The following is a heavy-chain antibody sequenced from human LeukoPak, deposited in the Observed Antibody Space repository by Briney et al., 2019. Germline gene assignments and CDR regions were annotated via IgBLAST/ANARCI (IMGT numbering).Heavy chain of an antibody. V-gene: IGHV1-2*02. D-gene: IGHD3-22*01. CDR2: INPNSGGT. CDR3: ARGDSSGIKYFDY. J-gene: IGHJ4*02. Sequence: GASVKVSCKASGYTFTGYYMHWVRQAPGQGLEWMGWINPNSGGTNYAQKFQGRVTMTRDTSISTAYMELSRLRSDDTAVYYCARGDSSGIKYFDYWGQGTLVTVSS. CDR1: GYTFTGYY.